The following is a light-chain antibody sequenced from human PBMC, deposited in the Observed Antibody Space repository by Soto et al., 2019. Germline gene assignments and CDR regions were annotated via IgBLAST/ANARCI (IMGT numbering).Light chain of an antibody. CDR1: SGHSSYI. CDR3: ETWDINTHVV. Sequence: QLVLTQSSSASASLGSWVNLTCTLSSGHSSYIIAWHQQQPGKAPRYLMKLEGSGSYNKGSGVPDRFSGSSSGADRYLTISNLQFEDEADYYCETWDINTHVVFGGGTKLTVL. J-gene: IGLJ2*01. CDR2: LEGSGSY. V-gene: IGLV4-60*02.